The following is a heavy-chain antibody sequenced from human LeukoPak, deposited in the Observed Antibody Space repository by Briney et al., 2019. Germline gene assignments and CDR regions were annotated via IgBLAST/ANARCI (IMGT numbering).Heavy chain of an antibody. CDR2: VFTSGGT. CDR1: GASINGYC. V-gene: IGHV4-4*07. Sequence: SETLSLTCTVSGASINGYCWSWIRQPAGKGLEWIGRVFTSGGTSYKPSLKGRVTMSIESSTNQFSLQLDSVTAADTAVYYCARDDVDTPTFDYWAREYWSPSP. D-gene: IGHD5-18*01. J-gene: IGHJ4*02. CDR3: ARDDVDTPTFDY.